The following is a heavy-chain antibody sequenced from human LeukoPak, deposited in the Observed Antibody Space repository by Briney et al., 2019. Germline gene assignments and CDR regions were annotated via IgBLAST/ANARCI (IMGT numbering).Heavy chain of an antibody. CDR3: AKDVNWNYRSGYFDY. V-gene: IGHV3-9*01. CDR1: GFTFDDYA. Sequence: PGGSLRLSCAASGFTFDDYAMHWVRQAPGKGLEWVSGISWNRGSTGYADSVKGRFTISRDYAMNSLFLQMNSLRAEDTALYYCAKDVNWNYRSGYFDYWGQGTLVTVSS. J-gene: IGHJ4*02. CDR2: ISWNRGST. D-gene: IGHD1-7*01.